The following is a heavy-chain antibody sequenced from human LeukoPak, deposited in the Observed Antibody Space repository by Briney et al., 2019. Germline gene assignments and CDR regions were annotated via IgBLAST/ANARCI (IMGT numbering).Heavy chain of an antibody. CDR3: ARGVTGYSRCYS. J-gene: IGHJ4*02. D-gene: IGHD3-10*01. Sequence: GGSLRLYWAASGFPFKTYWLHLVRQAPGKGLVWVSRISGDGSSTRYADSVKGRFTISRDNAKNTLYLQMNSLRAEDTAVYYCARGVTGYSRCYSWGGGTLVTVSS. CDR1: GFPFKTYW. CDR2: ISGDGSST. V-gene: IGHV3-74*01.